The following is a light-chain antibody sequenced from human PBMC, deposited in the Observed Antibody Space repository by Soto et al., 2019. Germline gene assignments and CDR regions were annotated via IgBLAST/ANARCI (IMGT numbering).Light chain of an antibody. Sequence: QSALTQPASVSGSPGQSITISCTVTISDVGAYNHVSWYQQHPGKAPKLMIYDVNMWPSGVSHRFSGSKSGYTASLTISGLQAEDEADYYCSSYASSTSVLFGGGTKLTVL. CDR1: ISDVGAYNH. CDR2: DVN. CDR3: SSYASSTSVL. J-gene: IGLJ2*01. V-gene: IGLV2-14*03.